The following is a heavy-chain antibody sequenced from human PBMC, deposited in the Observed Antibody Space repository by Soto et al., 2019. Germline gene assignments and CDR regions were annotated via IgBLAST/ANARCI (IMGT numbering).Heavy chain of an antibody. Sequence: QVPLVESGGGVVQPGRSLRLSCAASGFTFSSYGMHWVRQAPGKGLEWVAVISYDGSNKYYADSVKGRFTISRDNSKNTLYLQMNSLRAEDTAVYYCAKDKRAVVVTAPFDYWGHGTLVTVSS. D-gene: IGHD2-21*02. V-gene: IGHV3-30*18. CDR3: AKDKRAVVVTAPFDY. J-gene: IGHJ4*01. CDR2: ISYDGSNK. CDR1: GFTFSSYG.